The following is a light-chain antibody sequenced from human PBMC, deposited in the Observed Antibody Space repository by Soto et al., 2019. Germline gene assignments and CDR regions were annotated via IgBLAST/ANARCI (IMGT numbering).Light chain of an antibody. CDR3: QSYDSSLSAHVV. CDR1: SSNIGAGYD. Sequence: QAVVTQSPSVSGAPGQRVTISCTGSSSNIGAGYDVHWYQQLPGTAPKLLIYGNSNRPSGVPDRFSGSKSGTSASLAITGLQAEDEADYYCQSYDSSLSAHVVFGGGTKLTVL. J-gene: IGLJ2*01. CDR2: GNS. V-gene: IGLV1-40*01.